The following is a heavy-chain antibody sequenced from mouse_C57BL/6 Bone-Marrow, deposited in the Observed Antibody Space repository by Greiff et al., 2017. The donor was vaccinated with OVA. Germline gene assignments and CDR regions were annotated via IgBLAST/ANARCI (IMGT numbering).Heavy chain of an antibody. CDR2: ISNGGGST. J-gene: IGHJ4*01. V-gene: IGHV5-12*01. Sequence: EVKLQESGGGLVQPGGSLKLSCAASGFTFSDYYMYWVRQTPEKRLEWVAYISNGGGSTYYPDTVKGRFTISRDNAKNTLYLQMSRLKSEDTAMYYGTRQGDYWGQGTSVTVAS. CDR1: GFTFSDYY. CDR3: TRQGDY.